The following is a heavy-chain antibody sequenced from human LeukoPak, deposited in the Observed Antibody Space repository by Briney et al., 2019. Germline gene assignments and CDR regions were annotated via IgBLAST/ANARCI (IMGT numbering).Heavy chain of an antibody. CDR2: INHSGST. V-gene: IGHV4-34*01. J-gene: IGHJ6*02. Sequence: SETLSLTCAVYGGSFSGYYWSWIRHPPGKGLEWIGEINHSGSTNYNPSLKSRVTISVDTSKNQFSLKLSSVTAADTAVYYCASAVTTYYYDSSGYKRYYYYGMDVWGQGTTVTVSS. D-gene: IGHD3-22*01. CDR3: ASAVTTYYYDSSGYKRYYYYGMDV. CDR1: GGSFSGYY.